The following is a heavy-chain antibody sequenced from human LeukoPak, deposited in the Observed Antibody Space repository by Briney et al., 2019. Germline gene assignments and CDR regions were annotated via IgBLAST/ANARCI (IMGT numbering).Heavy chain of an antibody. V-gene: IGHV3-33*01. CDR1: GFTFSSHG. Sequence: GGSLRLSCAASGFTFSSHGMHWVRQAPGKGLERAAVIWYDGSKKYHADSVKGRFTISRDNSKNTLYLQMNSLRAEDTAVYYCARDLLGYSYDAYYFDFWGQGTLVTVSS. CDR3: ARDLLGYSYDAYYFDF. D-gene: IGHD5-18*01. J-gene: IGHJ4*02. CDR2: IWYDGSKK.